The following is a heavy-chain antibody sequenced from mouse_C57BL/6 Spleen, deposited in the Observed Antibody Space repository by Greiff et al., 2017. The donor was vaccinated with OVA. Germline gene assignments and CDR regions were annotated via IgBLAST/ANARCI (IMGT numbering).Heavy chain of an antibody. CDR1: GYTFTDYY. D-gene: IGHD1-1*01. CDR3: AKEGVVEGSFAY. Sequence: VQLQQSGPELVKPGASVKISCKASGYTFTDYYMNWVKQSHGKSLEWIGDINPNNGGTSYNQKFKAKATLTVDKSSSTAYMELRSLTSEDSAVYYCAKEGVVEGSFAYWGQGTLVTVSA. J-gene: IGHJ3*01. CDR2: INPNNGGT. V-gene: IGHV1-26*01.